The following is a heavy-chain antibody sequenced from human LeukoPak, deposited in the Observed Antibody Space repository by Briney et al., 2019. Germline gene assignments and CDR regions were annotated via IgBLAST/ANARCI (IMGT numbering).Heavy chain of an antibody. CDR2: IYTSGST. CDR1: GGSISSYY. J-gene: IGHJ5*02. Sequence: SETLSLTCTVSGGSISSYYWSWIRQPAGKGLEWIGRIYTSGSTNYNPSLKSRVTMSVDTSKNQFSLKLSSVTAADTAVYYCARDLSWFGGLEWDWFDPWGQGTLVTVSS. CDR3: ARDLSWFGGLEWDWFDP. D-gene: IGHD3-10*01. V-gene: IGHV4-4*07.